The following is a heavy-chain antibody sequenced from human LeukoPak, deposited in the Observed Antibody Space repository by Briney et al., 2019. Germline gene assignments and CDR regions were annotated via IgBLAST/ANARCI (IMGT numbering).Heavy chain of an antibody. D-gene: IGHD2-2*02. Sequence: SGPTLVNPTQTLTLTCTFSGFSLSTSGVGVGWIRQPPGKALEWLALIYWNDDKRDSPSLKSRLTITKDTSKNQVVLTMTNMDPVDTATYYCARGYRSSTSCYTFDIWGQGTMVTVSS. V-gene: IGHV2-5*01. CDR2: IYWNDDK. CDR1: GFSLSTSGVG. CDR3: ARGYRSSTSCYTFDI. J-gene: IGHJ3*02.